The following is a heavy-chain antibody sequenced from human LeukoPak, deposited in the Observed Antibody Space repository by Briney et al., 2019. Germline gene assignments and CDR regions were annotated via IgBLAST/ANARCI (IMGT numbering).Heavy chain of an antibody. CDR2: IYHSGST. D-gene: IGHD3-10*01. Sequence: SQTLSLTCAVSGGSISSGGYPWSWIRQPPGKGLEWIGYIYHSGSTYYNPSLKSRVTISVDRSKNQFSLKLSSVTAADTAVYYCARVSGPTQDFDYWGQGTLVAVSS. J-gene: IGHJ4*02. CDR1: GGSISSGGYP. CDR3: ARVSGPTQDFDY. V-gene: IGHV4-30-2*01.